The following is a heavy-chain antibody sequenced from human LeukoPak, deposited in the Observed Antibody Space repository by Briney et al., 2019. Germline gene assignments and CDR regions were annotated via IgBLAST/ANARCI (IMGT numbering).Heavy chain of an antibody. D-gene: IGHD2-2*01. CDR2: MNPNSGNT. CDR1: GYTFTSYD. CDR3: ARGGYCSSTSCQLIDY. Sequence: ASVKVSCKASGYTFTSYDINWVRQATGQGLEWMGWMNPNSGNTGYAQKFQGRVTMTRNTSISTAYMELSSLRSEDTAVYYYARGGYCSSTSCQLIDYWGQGTLVTVSS. J-gene: IGHJ4*02. V-gene: IGHV1-8*01.